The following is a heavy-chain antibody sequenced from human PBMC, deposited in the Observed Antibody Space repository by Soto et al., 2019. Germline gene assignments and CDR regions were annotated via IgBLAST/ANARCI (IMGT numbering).Heavy chain of an antibody. CDR3: ARQEGLCGSGGSCYALDY. CDR1: GYTFTSYA. CDR2: INAGNGNT. Sequence: ASVKVSCKASGYTFTSYAMHWVRQAPGQRLEWMGWINAGNGNTKYSQKFQGRVTITRDTSASTAYMELSSLRSEDTAVYYCARQEGLCGSGGSCYALDYWGQGTLVTVSS. D-gene: IGHD2-15*01. J-gene: IGHJ4*02. V-gene: IGHV1-3*01.